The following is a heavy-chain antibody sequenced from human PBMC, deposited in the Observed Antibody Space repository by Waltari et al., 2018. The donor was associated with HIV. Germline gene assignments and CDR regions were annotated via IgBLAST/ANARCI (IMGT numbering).Heavy chain of an antibody. CDR2: IYYSGST. Sequence: QVQLQESGPGLVKPSATLSLTCTVSGGSISSYYWSWIRQPPGKGLEWIGYIYYSGSTNYNPSLKSRVTISVDTSKNQFSLKLSSVTAADTAVYYCARGVASRDGYNYVGGFDYWGQGTLVTVSS. CDR1: GGSISSYY. CDR3: ARGVASRDGYNYVGGFDY. V-gene: IGHV4-59*01. D-gene: IGHD5-12*01. J-gene: IGHJ4*02.